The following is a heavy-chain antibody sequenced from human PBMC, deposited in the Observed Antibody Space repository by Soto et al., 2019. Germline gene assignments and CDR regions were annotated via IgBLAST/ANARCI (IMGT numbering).Heavy chain of an antibody. CDR1: GGSISSYY. V-gene: IGHV4-59*01. CDR3: ARILYSSSPPRYYYYGMDV. J-gene: IGHJ6*02. D-gene: IGHD6-6*01. CDR2: IYYSGST. Sequence: SETLSLTCTVYGGSISSYYWSWIRQPPGKGLEWIGYIYYSGSTNYNPSLKSRVTISVDTSKNQFSLKLSSVTAADTAVYYCARILYSSSPPRYYYYGMDVWGQGTTVTVSS.